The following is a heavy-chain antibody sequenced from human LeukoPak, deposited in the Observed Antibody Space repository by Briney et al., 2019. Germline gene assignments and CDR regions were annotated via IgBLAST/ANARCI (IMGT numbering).Heavy chain of an antibody. D-gene: IGHD1-26*01. V-gene: IGHV3-11*06. CDR3: ARSRREAGPDY. CDR2: ISGSSSYT. J-gene: IGHJ4*02. CDR1: GFTFSDYY. Sequence: GGSRRLSCAASGFTFSDYYMTWIRQAPGKGLEWLSYISGSSSYTSYADSVKGRFTIARDNAKNSLYLQMNSLRAEDTAVYYCARSRREAGPDYWGQGTLVTVSS.